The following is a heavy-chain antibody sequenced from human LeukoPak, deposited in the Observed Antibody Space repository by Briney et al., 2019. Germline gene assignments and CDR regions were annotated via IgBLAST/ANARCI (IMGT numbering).Heavy chain of an antibody. D-gene: IGHD3-10*01. V-gene: IGHV3-21*01. CDR2: ISSSSSYI. CDR3: ARDYASDY. Sequence: GGSLRLSCAASGFTFSTYSMNWVRQAPGKGLEWVSSISSSSSYIHYADSAKGRFTISRDNAKNSLYLQMSSLRAEDTAVYYCARDYASDYWGQGTLVTVSS. CDR1: GFTFSTYS. J-gene: IGHJ4*02.